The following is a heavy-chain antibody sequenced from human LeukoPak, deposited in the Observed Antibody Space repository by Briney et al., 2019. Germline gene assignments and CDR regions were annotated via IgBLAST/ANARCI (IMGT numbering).Heavy chain of an antibody. Sequence: GGSLRLSCAASGFTFSDSYMTWVRQAPGKGLEWVANIKQDGSEKYFVDSVRGRFTISRDDARDSLYLQMNSLRAEDTAVYYCVRGSSGTVVRGIAWAWFDPWGQGTLVTVSS. J-gene: IGHJ5*02. D-gene: IGHD3-10*01. CDR2: IKQDGSEK. CDR1: GFTFSDSY. CDR3: VRGSSGTVVRGIAWAWFDP. V-gene: IGHV3-7*05.